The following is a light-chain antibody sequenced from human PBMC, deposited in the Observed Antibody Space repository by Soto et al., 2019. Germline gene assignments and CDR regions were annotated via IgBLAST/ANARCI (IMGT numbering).Light chain of an antibody. Sequence: EIVLTQSPGTLSFSPGERSTLSFRASQSVSSSYLAWYQQKPGQAPRLLIYGASSRATGIPDRFSGSGSGTDFTLTISRLEPEDFAVYYCHQYGSSWTFGQGTKVDIK. CDR2: GAS. V-gene: IGKV3-20*01. J-gene: IGKJ1*01. CDR3: HQYGSSWT. CDR1: QSVSSSY.